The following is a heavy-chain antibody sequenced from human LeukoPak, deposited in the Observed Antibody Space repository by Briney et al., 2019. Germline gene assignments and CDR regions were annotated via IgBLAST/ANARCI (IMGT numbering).Heavy chain of an antibody. CDR1: GGTFISYA. CDR3: ARRGVEYYGSGSYYRFDY. V-gene: IGHV1-69*13. J-gene: IGHJ4*02. Sequence: ASVKVSCKASGGTFISYAISWVRQAPGQGLEWMGGIIPIFGTANYAQKFQGRVTITADESTSTAYMELSSLRSEDTAVYYCARRGVEYYGSGSYYRFDYWGQGTLVTVSS. CDR2: IIPIFGTA. D-gene: IGHD3-10*01.